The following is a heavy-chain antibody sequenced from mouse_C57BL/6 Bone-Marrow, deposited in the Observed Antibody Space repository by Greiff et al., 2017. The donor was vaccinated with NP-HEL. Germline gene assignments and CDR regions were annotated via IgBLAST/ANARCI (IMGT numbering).Heavy chain of an antibody. V-gene: IGHV1-80*01. Sequence: VMLVESGAELVKPGASVKISCKASGYAFSSYWMNWVKQRPGKGLEWIGQIYPGDGDTNYNGKFKGKATLTADKSSSTAYMQLSSLTSEDSAVYFCALSTTVVPSFACWGQGTLVTVSA. D-gene: IGHD1-1*01. J-gene: IGHJ3*01. CDR3: ALSTTVVPSFAC. CDR2: IYPGDGDT. CDR1: GYAFSSYW.